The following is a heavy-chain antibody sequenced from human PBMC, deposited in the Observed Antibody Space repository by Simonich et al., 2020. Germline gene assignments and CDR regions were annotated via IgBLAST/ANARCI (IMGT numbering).Heavy chain of an antibody. CDR3: AGGVYCSSTSCSTYYYYGMDV. CDR2: ISSSSSYI. V-gene: IGHV3-21*01. CDR1: GFTFSSYS. Sequence: EVQLVESGGGLVKPGGSLRLSCAASGFTFSSYSMNWVRQAPGKRLEWFSSISSSSSYIYYADSVKGRFTISRDNATNSLYLQMNSLRAEATAVYYWAGGVYCSSTSCSTYYYYGMDVWGQGTTVTVSS. D-gene: IGHD2-2*01. J-gene: IGHJ6*02.